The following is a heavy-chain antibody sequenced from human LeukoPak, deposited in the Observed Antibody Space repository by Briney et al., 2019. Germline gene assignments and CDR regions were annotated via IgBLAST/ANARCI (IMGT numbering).Heavy chain of an antibody. V-gene: IGHV3-23*01. CDR1: GFTFSSYA. CDR3: AKDLWGFVEVAAILDY. CDR2: ISGSGGSA. J-gene: IGHJ4*02. D-gene: IGHD2-15*01. Sequence: GGSLRLSCAASGFTFSSYAMSWVRQAPGKGLEWVSGISGSGGSADYVDSVKGRFTISRDNSKKTLYLLMNSLRAEDTALYYCAKDLWGFVEVAAILDYWGQGTLVTVSS.